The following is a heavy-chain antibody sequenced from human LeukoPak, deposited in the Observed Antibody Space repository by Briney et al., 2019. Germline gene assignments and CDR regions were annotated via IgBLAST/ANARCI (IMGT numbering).Heavy chain of an antibody. J-gene: IGHJ4*02. CDR2: IRYDGSNK. CDR3: VRDYTIWGSYYFDY. V-gene: IGHV3-30*02. Sequence: GGSLRLSCAASGFTFSSYGMHWVRQAPGKGLEWVAFIRYDGSNKYYADSVKGRFTISRDNSKNTLYLQMNSLRAEDTAVYYCVRDYTIWGSYYFDYWGQGTLVTVSS. D-gene: IGHD3-16*01. CDR1: GFTFSSYG.